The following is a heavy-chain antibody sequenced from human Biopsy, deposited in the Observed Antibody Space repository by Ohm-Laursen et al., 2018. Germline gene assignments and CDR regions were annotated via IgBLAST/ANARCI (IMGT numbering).Heavy chain of an antibody. Sequence: SLRLSCSASQFTFTNSWMNWVRQAPGKGPEWVARIKRKVDGETTDYAAPVKGRFTISRDDSKKMLYLEMNSLKAEDTAVYYCSSDSGYKWELRAAGFDYWGRGTMVTVSA. V-gene: IGHV3-15*01. CDR2: IKRKVDGETT. CDR1: QFTFTNSW. D-gene: IGHD1-26*01. CDR3: SSDSGYKWELRAAGFDY. J-gene: IGHJ4*02.